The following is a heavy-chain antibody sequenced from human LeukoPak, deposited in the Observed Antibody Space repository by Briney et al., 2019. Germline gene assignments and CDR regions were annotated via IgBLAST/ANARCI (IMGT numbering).Heavy chain of an antibody. CDR3: ARGHCSSTSRYVVDY. V-gene: IGHV4-34*01. J-gene: IGHJ4*02. D-gene: IGHD2-2*01. CDR2: INHSGST. CDR1: GGSFSGYY. Sequence: SETLSLTCAVYGGSFSGYYWSWIRQPPGKGLEWIGEINHSGSTNYNPSLKSRVTISVDTSKNQFSLKLSSVTAADTAVYYCARGHCSSTSRYVVDYWGQGTLVTVSS.